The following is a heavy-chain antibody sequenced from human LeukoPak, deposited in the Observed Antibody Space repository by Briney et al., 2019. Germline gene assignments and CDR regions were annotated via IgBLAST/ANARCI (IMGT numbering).Heavy chain of an antibody. J-gene: IGHJ6*02. D-gene: IGHD3-3*01. CDR1: GYTFTSYG. CDR2: ISAYNGNT. V-gene: IGHV1-18*01. CDR3: ARAYYDFWSGYSWLDYYYYGMDV. Sequence: ASVKVSCKASGYTFTSYGISWVRQAPGQGLEWMGWISAYNGNTNYAQKLQGRVTMTTDTSTSTAYMELRSLRSDDTAVYYCARAYYDFWSGYSWLDYYYYGMDVWGQGTTVTVSS.